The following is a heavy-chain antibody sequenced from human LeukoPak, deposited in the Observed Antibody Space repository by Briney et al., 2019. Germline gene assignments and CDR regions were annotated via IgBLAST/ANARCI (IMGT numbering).Heavy chain of an antibody. V-gene: IGHV3-9*01. J-gene: IGHJ6*02. D-gene: IGHD4/OR15-4a*01. Sequence: PGGSLRLSCAASGFTFDDYAMHWVRQAPGKGLEWVSGISWNSGSIGYADSVKGRFTISRDNAKNSLYLQMNSLRAEDTALYYCAKDIYGEPTEYYGMDVWGQGTTVTVSS. CDR3: AKDIYGEPTEYYGMDV. CDR2: ISWNSGSI. CDR1: GFTFDDYA.